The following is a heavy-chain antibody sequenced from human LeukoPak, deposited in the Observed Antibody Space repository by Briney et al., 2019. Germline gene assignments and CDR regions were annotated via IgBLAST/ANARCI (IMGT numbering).Heavy chain of an antibody. J-gene: IGHJ4*02. D-gene: IGHD2-2*01. CDR3: ASGQLLSGVYSYFDY. CDR1: GGTFSSYA. Sequence: SVTVSCKASGGTFSSYAISWVRQAPGQGLEWMGGIIPIFGTANYAQKFQGRVTITADESTSTAYMELSSLRSEDTAVYYCASGQLLSGVYSYFDYWGQGTLVTVSS. V-gene: IGHV1-69*01. CDR2: IIPIFGTA.